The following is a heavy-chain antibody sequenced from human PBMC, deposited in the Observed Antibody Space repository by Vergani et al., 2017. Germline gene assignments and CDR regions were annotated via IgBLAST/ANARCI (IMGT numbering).Heavy chain of an antibody. Sequence: QVHLQESGPGVVKPSATLSLTCPVSGCSMSDFYWTWILHPAGRGLEWIGRSYPNGNGNYNESLRSRLTMSIDTSRSQFSLSLSSVTAADTAVYYCARGNCGVNCPKYNWLAPWGRGILFTVSS. V-gene: IGHV4-4*07. CDR1: GCSMSDFY. CDR2: SYPNGNG. J-gene: IGHJ5*02. CDR3: ARGNCGVNCPKYNWLAP. D-gene: IGHD2-21*01.